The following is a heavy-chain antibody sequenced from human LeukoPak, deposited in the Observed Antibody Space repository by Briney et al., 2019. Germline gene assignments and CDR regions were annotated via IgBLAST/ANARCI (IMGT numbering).Heavy chain of an antibody. CDR3: ARGGRYCSSTSCCATDY. D-gene: IGHD2-2*01. J-gene: IGHJ4*02. CDR2: ISSSSSYI. Sequence: GGSLRLSCAASGFTFSSYSMNWVRQAPGKGLEWVSSISSSSSYIYYADSVKGRFTISRDNAKNSLYLQMNSLRAEDTAVYYCARGGRYCSSTSCCATDYWGQGTLVTVSS. CDR1: GFTFSSYS. V-gene: IGHV3-21*01.